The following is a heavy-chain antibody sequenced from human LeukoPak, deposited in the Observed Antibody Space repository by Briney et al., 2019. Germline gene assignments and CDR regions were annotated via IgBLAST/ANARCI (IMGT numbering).Heavy chain of an antibody. CDR2: ISGSGLTT. CDR1: GFTFSSYA. D-gene: IGHD2-2*02. Sequence: GGSLRLSCAASGFTFSSYAMHWVRQAPGKGLEWVSGISGSGLTTYYADSMKGRFTISRDNSKNTLFLQMNSLRAEDTAVYYCAKKGIYCSTTSCYIDYWGQGTLVTVSS. CDR3: AKKGIYCSTTSCYIDY. J-gene: IGHJ4*02. V-gene: IGHV3-23*01.